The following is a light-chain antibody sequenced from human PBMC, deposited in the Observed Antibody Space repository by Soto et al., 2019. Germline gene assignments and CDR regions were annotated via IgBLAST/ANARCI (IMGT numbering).Light chain of an antibody. CDR1: SSDVGGYNY. J-gene: IGLJ1*01. Sequence: QSVLTQPASVSGSPGQSITIACTGTSSDVGGYNYVSWYQQHPGKAPKLKIYEVSNRPSGVSNRFSGSKSGNTASLTISGLQAEDEADYYCSSYSRSSTLVFGPGTKLTVL. CDR2: EVS. CDR3: SSYSRSSTLV. V-gene: IGLV2-14*01.